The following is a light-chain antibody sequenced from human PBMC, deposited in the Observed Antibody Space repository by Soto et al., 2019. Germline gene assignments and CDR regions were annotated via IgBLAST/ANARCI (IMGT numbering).Light chain of an antibody. CDR1: NIGSKS. CDR2: DDS. V-gene: IGLV3-21*02. Sequence: SYALTQPPSVSVAPGQTARITCGGNNIGSKSVHWYQQKPGQAPVLVVYDDSDRPSGIPGRFSGSNSGNTATLSISRVEAGDEADYYCQVWDSNSVYAFGTGTKVTVL. J-gene: IGLJ1*01. CDR3: QVWDSNSVYA.